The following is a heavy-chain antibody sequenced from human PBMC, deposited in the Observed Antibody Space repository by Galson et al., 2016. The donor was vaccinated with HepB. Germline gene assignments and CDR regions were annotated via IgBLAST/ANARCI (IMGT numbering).Heavy chain of an antibody. CDR2: TSYDGGNK. J-gene: IGHJ6*02. CDR3: ARGNHHYYFSAMDF. CDR1: GFTLSTYA. V-gene: IGHV3-30*04. D-gene: IGHD1-14*01. Sequence: SLRLSCAASGFTLSTYAMHWVRQAPGKGLDWVAVTSYDGGNKYYADSVKGRFTISRDNSRNTLCLQLNSLRPDDTAVYFCARGNHHYYFSAMDFWGQGTTVTVSS.